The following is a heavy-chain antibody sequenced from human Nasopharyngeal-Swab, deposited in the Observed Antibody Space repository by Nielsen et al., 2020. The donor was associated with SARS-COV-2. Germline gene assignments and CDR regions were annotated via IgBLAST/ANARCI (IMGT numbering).Heavy chain of an antibody. D-gene: IGHD6-19*01. CDR1: GFTFSSYS. Sequence: GGSLRLSCAASGFTFSSYSMNWVRQAPGKGLEWVSSISSSSSYIYYADSVKGRFTISRDNAKNSLYLQMNSLRAEDTAVYYCARDIYSSGWYDYWGQETLVTVSS. CDR3: ARDIYSSGWYDY. V-gene: IGHV3-21*01. J-gene: IGHJ4*02. CDR2: ISSSSSYI.